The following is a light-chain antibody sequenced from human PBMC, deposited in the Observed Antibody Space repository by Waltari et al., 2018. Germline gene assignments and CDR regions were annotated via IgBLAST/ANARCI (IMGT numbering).Light chain of an antibody. CDR2: EAF. CDR3: CSYTGSSTSYG. V-gene: IGLV2-23*01. CDR1: SADLASYNL. J-gene: IGLJ1*01. Sequence: QSALTQPASVSGSPGQSITISCTGASADLASYNLVSWYQHHPAKAPKLMLYEAFKLPSGLSNRFSVSRPGTTASLIISGLRADGEADYYCCSYTGSSTSYGCGSGTKVTVL.